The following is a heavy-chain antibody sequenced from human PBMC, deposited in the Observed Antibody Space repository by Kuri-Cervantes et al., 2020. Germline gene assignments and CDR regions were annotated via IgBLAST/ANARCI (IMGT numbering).Heavy chain of an antibody. CDR2: ISSSGSTI. J-gene: IGHJ6*03. D-gene: IGHD2-2*01. CDR3: AKDMDPEYCSSTSCPDYYYYMDV. V-gene: IGHV3-11*01. Sequence: GESLKISCAASGFTFSDYYMSWIRQAPGKGLEWVSYISSSGSTIYYADSVKGRFTISRDNAKNSLYLQMNSLRAEDTAVYYCAKDMDPEYCSSTSCPDYYYYMDVWGKGTTVTVSS. CDR1: GFTFSDYY.